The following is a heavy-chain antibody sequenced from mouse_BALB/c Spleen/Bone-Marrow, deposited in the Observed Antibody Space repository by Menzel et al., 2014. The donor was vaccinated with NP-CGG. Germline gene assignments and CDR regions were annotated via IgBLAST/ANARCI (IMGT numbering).Heavy chain of an antibody. CDR3: ARGRAMGFAY. Sequence: EVMLVESGPSLVKPSQTLSLTCSVTGDSITSGYWNWIRKFPGNKLEYMGYISYSGSTYYNPSLKSRISITRDTSKNQYYLQLNSVTTEDTATYYCARGRAMGFAYWGQGTLVTVPA. J-gene: IGHJ3*01. CDR1: GDSITSGY. D-gene: IGHD1-1*02. CDR2: ISYSGST. V-gene: IGHV3-8*02.